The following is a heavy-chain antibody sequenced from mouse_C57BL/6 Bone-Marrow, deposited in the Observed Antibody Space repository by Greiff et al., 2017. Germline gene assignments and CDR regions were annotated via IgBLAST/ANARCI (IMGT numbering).Heavy chain of an antibody. V-gene: IGHV1-82*01. CDR1: GYAFSSSW. J-gene: IGHJ4*01. CDR3: ARRGLRRAMDY. Sequence: VQLQQSGPELVKPGASVKISCKASGYAFSSSWMNWVKQRPGKGLEWIGRIYPGDGDTNYNGKFKGKATLTADKSSSTAYMQLSSLTSEDSAVYFCARRGLRRAMDYWGQGTSVTVSS. D-gene: IGHD2-4*01. CDR2: IYPGDGDT.